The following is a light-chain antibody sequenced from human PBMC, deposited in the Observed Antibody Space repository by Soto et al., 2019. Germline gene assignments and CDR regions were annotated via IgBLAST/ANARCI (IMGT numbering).Light chain of an antibody. Sequence: DIVLTQSPATLSLSPGERATLSCGASQSITNNYLAWYQQKPGLAPRLLIYDTSKRATGIPDRFSGSGAGTDFTLTISRLEPEDFGAYYCQQVGRLLTFGGGTKVEIK. CDR2: DTS. V-gene: IGKV3D-20*01. CDR3: QQVGRLLT. CDR1: QSITNNY. J-gene: IGKJ4*01.